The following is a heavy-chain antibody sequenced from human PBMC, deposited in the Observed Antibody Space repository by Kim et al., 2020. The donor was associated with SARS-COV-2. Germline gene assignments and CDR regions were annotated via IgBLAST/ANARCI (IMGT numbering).Heavy chain of an antibody. V-gene: IGHV4-34*01. CDR3: AGGDGSGKNYYYYYGMDV. J-gene: IGHJ6*02. D-gene: IGHD3-10*01. Sequence: KSRVTISVDTSKNQFSLKLSSVTAADTAVYYCAGGDGSGKNYYYYYGMDVWGQGTTVTVSS.